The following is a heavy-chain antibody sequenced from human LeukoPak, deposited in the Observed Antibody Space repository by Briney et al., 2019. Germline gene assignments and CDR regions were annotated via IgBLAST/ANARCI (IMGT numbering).Heavy chain of an antibody. CDR3: ASSSWYDAFDI. J-gene: IGHJ3*02. Sequence: PSETLSLTCAVSGGSISSGGYSWSWIRQPPGKGLEWIGYIYHSGSTYYNPSHKSRVTISVDRSKNQFSLKLGSVSAADTAVYYCASSSWYDAFDIWGQGTMVTVSS. CDR2: IYHSGST. V-gene: IGHV4-30-2*01. CDR1: GGSISSGGYS. D-gene: IGHD6-13*01.